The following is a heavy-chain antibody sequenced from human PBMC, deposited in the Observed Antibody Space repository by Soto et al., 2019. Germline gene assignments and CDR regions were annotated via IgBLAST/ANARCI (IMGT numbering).Heavy chain of an antibody. J-gene: IGHJ4*02. Sequence: QVPLVQSGAEVKKPGASVKVSYKASGGTFSSYAISWVRQAPGQGLEWIGGIIPIFGTANYAQKFQGRVTITADEATSTAYMELRSLRSEDTDVYYCARITAYYYDSSPFDYWGQGTLVTVSS. CDR3: ARITAYYYDSSPFDY. V-gene: IGHV1-69*01. CDR2: IIPIFGTA. CDR1: GGTFSSYA. D-gene: IGHD3-22*01.